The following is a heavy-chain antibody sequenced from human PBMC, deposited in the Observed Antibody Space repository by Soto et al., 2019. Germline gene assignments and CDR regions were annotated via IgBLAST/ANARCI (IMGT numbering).Heavy chain of an antibody. V-gene: IGHV3-33*01. D-gene: IGHD3-9*01. CDR2: IWYDGSNK. Sequence: QVQLVKSGGGVVQPGRSLRLSCAASGFTFSSYGMHWVRQAPGKGLEWVAVIWYDGSNKYYADSVKGRFTISRDNSKNTLYLQMNSLRAEDTAVYYCARSVGHYDILTGYSVFDYWCQGTLVTVSS. CDR3: ARSVGHYDILTGYSVFDY. J-gene: IGHJ4*02. CDR1: GFTFSSYG.